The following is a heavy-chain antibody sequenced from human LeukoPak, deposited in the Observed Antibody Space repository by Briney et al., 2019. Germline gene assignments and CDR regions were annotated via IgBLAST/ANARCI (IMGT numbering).Heavy chain of an antibody. CDR2: FYYSGST. CDR1: GGSISSYY. D-gene: IGHD3-22*01. Sequence: SETLSLTCTVSGGSISSYYWSWLRQPPGKGLEWVGYFYYSGSTNYNPSLKSRVTISVDTSKNQFSLKLSSVTAADTAVYYCASFLHYDSSGYLNYFDYWGQGTLVTVSS. CDR3: ASFLHYDSSGYLNYFDY. J-gene: IGHJ4*02. V-gene: IGHV4-59*01.